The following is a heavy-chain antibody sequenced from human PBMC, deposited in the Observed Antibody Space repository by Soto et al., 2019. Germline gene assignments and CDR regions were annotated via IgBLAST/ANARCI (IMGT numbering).Heavy chain of an antibody. CDR1: GGSISSYY. V-gene: IGHV4-59*01. CDR2: IYYSGST. Sequence: QVQLQESGPGLLKPSETLSLNCTVSGGSISSYYWSWIRQPPGKGLEWIEYIYYSGSTNYNPSLKSRVTISVDTSKNQFALKLSSVTAADTAVYYCASSGVPAAGYYYGMDVWGQGTTVTVSS. CDR3: ASSGVPAAGYYYGMDV. D-gene: IGHD2-2*01. J-gene: IGHJ6*02.